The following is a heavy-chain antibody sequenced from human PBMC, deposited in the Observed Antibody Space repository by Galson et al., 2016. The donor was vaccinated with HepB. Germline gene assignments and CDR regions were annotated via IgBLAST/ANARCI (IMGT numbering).Heavy chain of an antibody. CDR1: GASINSSNW. Sequence: SETLSLTCTVSGASINSSNWWTWVRQAPGKGLEWIGEIYHTGTSNNNPFLNSRFTLSIDKSRNQFSLNLNAVTAADTAVYYCARASIFPGARMVFDSWGQGILVTVSS. CDR2: IYHTGTS. J-gene: IGHJ5*01. V-gene: IGHV4-4*02. CDR3: ARASIFPGARMVFDS. D-gene: IGHD2-2*01.